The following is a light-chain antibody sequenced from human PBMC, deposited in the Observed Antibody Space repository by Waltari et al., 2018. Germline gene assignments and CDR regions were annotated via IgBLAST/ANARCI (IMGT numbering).Light chain of an antibody. J-gene: IGLJ2*01. CDR3: QQYNSYSLT. CDR2: GDH. Sequence: QSVLTQPPSASGTPGQRVTVSCSGRTSNVGSKPVSWFQQLPGAAPRLLICGDHQRPSGVPDRFSGSGSGTDFTLTISSLQPDDFATYYCQQYNSYSLTFGGGTK. CDR1: TSNVGSKP. V-gene: IGLV1-44*01.